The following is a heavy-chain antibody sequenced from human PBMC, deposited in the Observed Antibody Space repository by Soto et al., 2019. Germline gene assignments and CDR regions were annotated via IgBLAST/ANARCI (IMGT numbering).Heavy chain of an antibody. CDR1: GYTFTSYG. CDR2: ISAYNGNT. D-gene: IGHD2-21*02. CDR3: ARSLLGGDYYYYYYYMDV. Sequence: ASVKVSCKASGYTFTSYGISWVRQAPGQGLEWMGWISAYNGNTNYAQKLQGRVTVTTDTSTSTAYMELRSLRSDDTAVYYCARSLLGGDYYYYYYYMDVWGKGTTVTVSS. J-gene: IGHJ6*03. V-gene: IGHV1-18*01.